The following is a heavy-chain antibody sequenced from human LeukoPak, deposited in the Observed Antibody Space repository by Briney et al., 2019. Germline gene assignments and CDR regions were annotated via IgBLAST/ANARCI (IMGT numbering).Heavy chain of an antibody. D-gene: IGHD2-15*01. CDR2: IYSGGST. V-gene: IGHV3-66*01. Sequence: PGGSLRLSCAASGFTVSSNYMSWVRQAPGKGLEWVSVIYSGGSTYYADSVKGRFTISRDNSKNTLYLQMNSLRAEDTAVCYCARDCSGGSCFDYWGQGTLVTVSS. CDR3: ARDCSGGSCFDY. CDR1: GFTVSSNY. J-gene: IGHJ4*02.